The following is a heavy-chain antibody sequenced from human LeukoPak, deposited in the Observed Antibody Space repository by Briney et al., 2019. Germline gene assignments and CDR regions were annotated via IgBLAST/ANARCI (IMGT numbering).Heavy chain of an antibody. V-gene: IGHV1-18*01. CDR2: ISAYNGNT. CDR3: ARHREYYGSGSYLYYMDV. D-gene: IGHD3-10*01. J-gene: IGHJ6*03. Sequence: ASVKVSCKASGYTFTSYGISWVRQAPGQGLEWMGWISAYNGNTNYAQKLQGRVTMTTDTSTSTAYMELRSLRSDDTAVYYCARHREYYGSGSYLYYMDVWGKGTTVTISS. CDR1: GYTFTSYG.